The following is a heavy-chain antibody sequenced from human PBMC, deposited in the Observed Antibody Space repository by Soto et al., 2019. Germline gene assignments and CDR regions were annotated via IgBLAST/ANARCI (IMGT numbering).Heavy chain of an antibody. CDR2: IYYSGST. CDR3: ARRSATNCFDY. J-gene: IGHJ4*02. CDR1: GGSISSYY. V-gene: IGHV4-59*08. Sequence: SETLTLTCTVSGGSISSYYWSWIRQPPGKGLEWIGYIYYSGSTNYNPSLKSRVTISVDTSKNQFSLKLSSVTAADTAVYYCARRSATNCFDYWGQGTLVTVSS. D-gene: IGHD1-26*01.